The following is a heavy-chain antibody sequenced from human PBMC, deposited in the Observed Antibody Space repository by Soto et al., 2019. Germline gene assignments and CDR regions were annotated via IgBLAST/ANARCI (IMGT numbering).Heavy chain of an antibody. J-gene: IGHJ4*02. CDR3: AKALGEYLYFFDH. CDR1: GFTLSSYA. CDR2: SGTSAHNT. D-gene: IGHD3-10*01. Sequence: EVQLLESGGGLVQPGGYLRLSCAASGFTLSSYAMSWVRQAPGKGLEWVSGSGTSAHNTFYADSVKGRFTISRDNSKNTLDLQMNILRAEDTAVYYCAKALGEYLYFFDHWGQGILVTVSS. V-gene: IGHV3-23*01.